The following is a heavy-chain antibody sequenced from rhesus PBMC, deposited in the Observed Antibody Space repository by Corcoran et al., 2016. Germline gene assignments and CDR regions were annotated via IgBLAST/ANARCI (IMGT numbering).Heavy chain of an antibody. CDR1: GRSISGHYL. D-gene: IGHD2-21*01. J-gene: IGHJ3*01. Sequence: QVQLQESGPGVVKPSETLSLTCAVSGRSISGHYLWRWRRQPPAKGRGWIGDSGCDKLSPPSNPSHKNRVTISTDQSRNQFSLRLCSVTAADTDVYYCAREGVGSGSYNAFDFWGQGLRVSVSS. CDR2: SGCDKLSP. V-gene: IGHV4-127*01. CDR3: AREGVGSGSYNAFDF.